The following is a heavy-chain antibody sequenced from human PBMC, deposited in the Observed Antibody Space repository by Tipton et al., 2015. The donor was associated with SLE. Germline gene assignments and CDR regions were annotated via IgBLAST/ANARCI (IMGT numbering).Heavy chain of an antibody. V-gene: IGHV4-59*01. Sequence: LRLSCTVSGGSISSYYWSWIRQPPGKGLEWIGYFYYSGSTNYNPSLKRRVTISVDTSKNQFSLKLSSVTAADTAVYYCARAKQPGGMDVWGQGTTVTVSS. D-gene: IGHD6-13*01. J-gene: IGHJ6*02. CDR1: GGSISSYY. CDR3: ARAKQPGGMDV. CDR2: FYYSGST.